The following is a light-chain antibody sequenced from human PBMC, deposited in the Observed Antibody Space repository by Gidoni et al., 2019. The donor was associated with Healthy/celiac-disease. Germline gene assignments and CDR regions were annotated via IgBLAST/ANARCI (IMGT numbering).Light chain of an antibody. J-gene: IGKJ2*01. V-gene: IGKV1-33*01. CDR1: HDISNY. Sequence: DIQMTQSPSSLSASVGDRVTITCQASHDISNYLNWYQQKPGKAPTLLIYDASNLETGVPSRFSGSGSGTDFTFTISSLQPEDIATYYCQQYDNLPPYTFGQGTKLEIK. CDR3: QQYDNLPPYT. CDR2: DAS.